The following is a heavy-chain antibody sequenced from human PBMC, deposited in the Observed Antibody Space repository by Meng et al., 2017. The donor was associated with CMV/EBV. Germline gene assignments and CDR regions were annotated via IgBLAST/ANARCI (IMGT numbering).Heavy chain of an antibody. D-gene: IGHD3-3*01. V-gene: IGHV3-20*04. J-gene: IGHJ6*02. CDR3: ATEAIFGVASYGVDV. Sequence: GESLKISCAASGFTFDDYGMSWVRQAPGKGLEWVSGINWNGGSTYYADSVKGRFTISRDNSKNTLYLQMNSLRAEDTAVYYCATEAIFGVASYGVDVWGQGTTVTVSS. CDR2: INWNGGST. CDR1: GFTFDDYG.